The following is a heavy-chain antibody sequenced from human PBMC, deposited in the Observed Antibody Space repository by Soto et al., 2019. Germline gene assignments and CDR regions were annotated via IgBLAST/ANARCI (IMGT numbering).Heavy chain of an antibody. CDR2: VSSRFENT. CDR3: ATQSPDYAQREFAY. Sequence: ASVKVSCKASGYTFTKYDIQWVRQAPGQRLEWVGCVSSRFENTRSSQRFQGRVSITWDTAASTAYMELSSLASEDTAVYYCATQSPDYAQREFAYRGQGSLVICSS. V-gene: IGHV1-3*01. D-gene: IGHD4-17*01. CDR1: GYTFTKYD. J-gene: IGHJ4*02.